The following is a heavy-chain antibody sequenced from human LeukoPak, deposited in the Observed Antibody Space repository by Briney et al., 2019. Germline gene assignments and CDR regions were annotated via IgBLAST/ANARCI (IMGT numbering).Heavy chain of an antibody. CDR1: GGSISSYY. CDR3: TRDSGTTGEVKFDP. Sequence: PSETLSLTCSVSGGSISSYYWSWIRQPAGKGLEWIGRIYSSGTITYNPSLQSRVTMSVDTSKNEFSLKLSSVTAADTAVYYCTRDSGTTGEVKFDPWGQGTLVAVSS. J-gene: IGHJ5*02. D-gene: IGHD3-10*01. CDR2: IYSSGTI. V-gene: IGHV4-4*07.